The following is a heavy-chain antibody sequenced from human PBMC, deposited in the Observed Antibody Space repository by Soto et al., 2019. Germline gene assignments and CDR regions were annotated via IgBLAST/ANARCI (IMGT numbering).Heavy chain of an antibody. CDR1: GYSFTSYY. J-gene: IGHJ1*01. Sequence: QVQLVQSGAEVKRPGASVKVSCKASGYSFTSYYIHWARQAPGQGLEWMGIIDPSGGSPNYAQKFQGRVTMTRDTSTSTVYMELSSLTSEDTAVYYCARVRYGCNSVYCQHWGQGTLVTVSS. CDR2: IDPSGGSP. CDR3: ARVRYGCNSVYCQH. D-gene: IGHD4-17*01. V-gene: IGHV1-46*01.